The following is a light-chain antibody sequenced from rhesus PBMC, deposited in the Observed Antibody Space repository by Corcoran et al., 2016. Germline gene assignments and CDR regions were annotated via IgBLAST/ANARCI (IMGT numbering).Light chain of an antibody. V-gene: IGKV3-53*01. Sequence: QVILTQSPATLSLSPGERATLSCRARQSVSSYLAWYQPKSGQAPRLLISGASSRAPGIPDRFSGSGAGTEFTLTISSLEPEDFAVYYCQKYSSSPYSFGQGTKVEIK. CDR3: QKYSSSPYS. CDR1: QSVSSY. J-gene: IGKJ2*01. CDR2: GAS.